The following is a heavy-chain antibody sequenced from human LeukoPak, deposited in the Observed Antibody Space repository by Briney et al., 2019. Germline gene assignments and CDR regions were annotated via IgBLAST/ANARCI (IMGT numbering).Heavy chain of an antibody. Sequence: SETLSLTCTVSGDSISSYYWSWIRQPPGQGLEWIGYIYYSGSTNYNPSLKSRVTISVDTSKNQFSLKLSSVTAADTAVYYCARRSYDFWSGYYRVYDYWGQGTLVTVSS. V-gene: IGHV4-59*01. CDR2: IYYSGST. D-gene: IGHD3-3*01. J-gene: IGHJ4*02. CDR3: ARRSYDFWSGYYRVYDY. CDR1: GDSISSYY.